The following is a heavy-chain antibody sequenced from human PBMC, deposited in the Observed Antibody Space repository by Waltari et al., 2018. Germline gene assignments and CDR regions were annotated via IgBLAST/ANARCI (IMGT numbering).Heavy chain of an antibody. J-gene: IGHJ4*02. CDR3: ATGGWLRVDWGYPLDY. D-gene: IGHD2-21*01. CDR1: GYTLTELS. Sequence: QVQLVQSGAEVKKPGASVKVSCKVSGYTLTELSMHWVRQAPGKGLEWMGGFDPEDGETIYAQKFQGRVTMTEDTSTDTAYMELSSLRSEDTAVYYCATGGWLRVDWGYPLDYWGQGTLVTVSS. V-gene: IGHV1-24*01. CDR2: FDPEDGET.